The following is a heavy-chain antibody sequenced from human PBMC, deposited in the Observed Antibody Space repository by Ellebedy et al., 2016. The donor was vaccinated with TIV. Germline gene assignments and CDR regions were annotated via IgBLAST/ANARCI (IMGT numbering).Heavy chain of an antibody. J-gene: IGHJ5*02. CDR2: IRQEGDVK. CDR1: GFNFRSYW. Sequence: GESLKISCIASGFNFRSYWMTWVRQAPGKGLEWVANIRQEGDVKYYVDSVRGRFTVSRDNARNSLYLQMNNSRVEDTAVYYCARRGSYGDYAVQINSWSDTWGQGTLVTVSS. V-gene: IGHV3-7*01. D-gene: IGHD3-16*01. CDR3: ARRGSYGDYAVQINSWSDT.